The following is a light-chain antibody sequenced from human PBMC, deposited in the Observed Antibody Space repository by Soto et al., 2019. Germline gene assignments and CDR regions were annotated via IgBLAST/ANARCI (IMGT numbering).Light chain of an antibody. CDR3: QSYDSDFVV. J-gene: IGLJ2*01. V-gene: IGLV6-57*04. CDR2: ENN. Sequence: NFMLTQPHSVSESPGKTLSISCTRSSGSIANNYMQWYQKRPGSAPTTVIYENNQRLSGVPDRFSGSTDGSSNSASLTISGLQTEDEADYYCQSYDSDFVVFGGGTKLTVL. CDR1: SGSIANNY.